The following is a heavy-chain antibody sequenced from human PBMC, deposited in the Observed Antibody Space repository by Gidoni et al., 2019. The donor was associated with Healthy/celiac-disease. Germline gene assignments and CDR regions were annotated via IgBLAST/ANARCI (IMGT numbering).Heavy chain of an antibody. CDR2: ISGSGGST. D-gene: IGHD1-26*01. Sequence: EVQLLGSGGGWVQPGGYLRLSCAASGFTFRRYAMIWVRQAPGKGLEWFSAISGSGGSTYYADSVKGRFTISRDNSKNTLYLQMNSLRAEDTAVYYCAKGATTSGSYYHRFDYWGQGTLVTVSS. CDR1: GFTFRRYA. V-gene: IGHV3-23*01. J-gene: IGHJ4*02. CDR3: AKGATTSGSYYHRFDY.